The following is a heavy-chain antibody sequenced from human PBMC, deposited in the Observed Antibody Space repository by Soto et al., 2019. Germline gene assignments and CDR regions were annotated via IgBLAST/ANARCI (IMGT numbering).Heavy chain of an antibody. CDR2: IISDGSST. Sequence: GGSLRLSCAASGFTFSSYWMHWVRQAPGKGLVWVSRIISDGSSTSYADSVKGRFTISRDNAKNTLYLQMNSLRAEDTAVYYCARGGPTPPYTSSWSFDSWGQGTLVTVSS. CDR3: ARGGPTPPYTSSWSFDS. CDR1: GFTFSSYW. V-gene: IGHV3-74*01. J-gene: IGHJ4*02. D-gene: IGHD6-13*01.